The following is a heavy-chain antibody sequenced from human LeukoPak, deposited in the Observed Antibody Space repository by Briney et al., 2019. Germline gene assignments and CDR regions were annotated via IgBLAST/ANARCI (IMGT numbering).Heavy chain of an antibody. J-gene: IGHJ4*02. CDR3: AKEMATTACPDY. Sequence: GGSLRLSCAASGFTFSRSWMHWVRQAPGKGLEWVAFIRYDGSNKYYADSVKGRFTISRDNSKNTLYLQMDSLRAEDTAVYYCAKEMATTACPDYWGQGTLVTVSS. CDR2: IRYDGSNK. D-gene: IGHD5-24*01. V-gene: IGHV3-30*02. CDR1: GFTFSRSW.